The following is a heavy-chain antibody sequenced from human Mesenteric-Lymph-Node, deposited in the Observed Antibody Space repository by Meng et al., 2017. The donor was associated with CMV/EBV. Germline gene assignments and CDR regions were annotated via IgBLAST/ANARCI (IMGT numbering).Heavy chain of an antibody. CDR1: GYTFTSYG. V-gene: IGHV1-3*01. CDR2: INAGDAKT. Sequence: CKSSGYTFTSYGMHWVRQAPGQSLEWMGWINAGDAKTKYSQKFQGRVTITRDTSASTAYMGLSSLRPEDTAVYYCVRGSGYDSFMDHWGQGILVTVSS. D-gene: IGHD5-12*01. J-gene: IGHJ4*02. CDR3: VRGSGYDSFMDH.